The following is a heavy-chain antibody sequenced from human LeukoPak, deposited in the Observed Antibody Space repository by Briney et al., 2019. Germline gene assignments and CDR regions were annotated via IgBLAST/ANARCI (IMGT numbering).Heavy chain of an antibody. CDR3: ATLGYCTNGVCYSGGGFDY. CDR1: GFTFSSYA. CDR2: ISGSGGST. Sequence: PGGSLRLSCAASGFTFSSYAMSWVRQAPGKGLEWVSAISGSGGSTYYADSVKGRFTISRDNSKNTLYLQMNSLRAEDTAVYYCATLGYCTNGVCYSGGGFDYWAREPWSPSPQ. J-gene: IGHJ4*02. V-gene: IGHV3-23*01. D-gene: IGHD2-8*01.